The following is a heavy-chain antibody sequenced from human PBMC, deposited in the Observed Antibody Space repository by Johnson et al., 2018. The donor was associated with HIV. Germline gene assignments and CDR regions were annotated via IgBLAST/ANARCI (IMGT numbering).Heavy chain of an antibody. Sequence: QVQLVESGGGVVQPGRSLRLSCAPSGFTFSRYAMHWVRQAPGKGLEWVAVISYHGSNKYYADSVKGRFTISRDNSKNTLYLQMNSLGTEDTAVYYCARERYGSQAIDAFDIWGQGTLVTVSS. J-gene: IGHJ3*02. CDR2: ISYHGSNK. D-gene: IGHD2-15*01. CDR3: ARERYGSQAIDAFDI. CDR1: GFTFSRYA. V-gene: IGHV3-30-3*01.